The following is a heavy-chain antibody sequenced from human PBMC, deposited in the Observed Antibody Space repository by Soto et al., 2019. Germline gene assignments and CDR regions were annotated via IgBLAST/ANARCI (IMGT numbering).Heavy chain of an antibody. CDR3: ARVRTAPSSPPSDFDY. CDR2: IYYSGST. Sequence: LSLPCTVSGGSLSSGGYYWSWIRQHPGKGLEWIGYIYYSGSTYYNPSLKSRVTISVETSKNQFSLKLSSVTAAYTALYYCARVRTAPSSPPSDFDYWGQGTLGTVS. CDR1: GGSLSSGGYY. D-gene: IGHD2-2*01. V-gene: IGHV4-31*03. J-gene: IGHJ4*02.